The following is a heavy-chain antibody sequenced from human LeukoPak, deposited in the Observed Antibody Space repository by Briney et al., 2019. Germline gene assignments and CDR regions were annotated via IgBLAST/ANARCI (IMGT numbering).Heavy chain of an antibody. CDR3: ARLQTYSGYENFDN. CDR1: GGSFGDFY. D-gene: IGHD5-12*01. Sequence: SETLSLTCAVYGGSFGDFYWSWIRQTPGKGLEWIGEVNQSGSTNYNPSLKSRVNIGVNTSKNQFSLRLRSVTAADTAIYYCARLQTYSGYENFDNWGQGTLVTVSS. V-gene: IGHV4-34*01. J-gene: IGHJ4*02. CDR2: VNQSGST.